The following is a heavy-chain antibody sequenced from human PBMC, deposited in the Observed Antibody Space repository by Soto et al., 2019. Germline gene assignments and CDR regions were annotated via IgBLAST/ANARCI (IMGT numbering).Heavy chain of an antibody. V-gene: IGHV4-4*02. CDR1: GGSISSCDW. Sequence: QVQLQESGPGLVKPSGTLSLTCAVSGGSISSCDWCWSWVRQSPGKGLEWIGEIYSGGSTTCNPSLKSRVPISADKSENQFSLRLSSVTAADPSVYYCGRRGCESIFGSLDYWGQGTPVTVSS. J-gene: IGHJ4*02. CDR2: IYSGGST. D-gene: IGHD2-21*01. CDR3: GRRGCESIFGSLDY.